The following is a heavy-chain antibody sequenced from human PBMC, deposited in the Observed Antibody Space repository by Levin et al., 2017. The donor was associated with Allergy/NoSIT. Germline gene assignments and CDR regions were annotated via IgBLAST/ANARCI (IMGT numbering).Heavy chain of an antibody. D-gene: IGHD6-13*01. V-gene: IGHV3-23*01. CDR1: GFIFTNYA. Sequence: QTGGSLRLSCAASGFIFTNYAMSWVRQAPGKGLEWVSTIYGSGASTHYADSVKGRFTISRDNSKNTLYLQMNSLRAEDTAIYYCAKDRIAAAGRGSDYWGQGTLVTVSS. CDR2: IYGSGAST. J-gene: IGHJ4*02. CDR3: AKDRIAAAGRGSDY.